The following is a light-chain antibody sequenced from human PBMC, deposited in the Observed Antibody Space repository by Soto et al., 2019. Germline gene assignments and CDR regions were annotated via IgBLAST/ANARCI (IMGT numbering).Light chain of an antibody. Sequence: QSALTQPPSASGSPGQSVTISCTGIRSDVGGYNYVSWYQQHPGKAPKLLIYDVSKRPSGVPDRFSGSKSGNTASLTVSGLQAEDDADYYCSSNAGSNRLVFGGGTQLTVL. CDR1: RSDVGGYNY. J-gene: IGLJ2*01. CDR2: DVS. V-gene: IGLV2-8*01. CDR3: SSNAGSNRLV.